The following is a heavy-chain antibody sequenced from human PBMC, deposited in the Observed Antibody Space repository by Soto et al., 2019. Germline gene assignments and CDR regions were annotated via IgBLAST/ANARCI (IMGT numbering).Heavy chain of an antibody. Sequence: QVQLVQSGAEVKRPGASVRVSCKASGYNFKNYAIHWVRQAPGQRLEWMGWSNEGSGNSRYSQKFQGRVSITRDTSANKVYMDLSSLKSEDTATYSCVRDDRAISGVVTLAYWGPGTLVTVSS. J-gene: IGHJ4*02. CDR1: GYNFKNYA. CDR3: VRDDRAISGVVTLAY. V-gene: IGHV1-3*01. D-gene: IGHD3-3*01. CDR2: SNEGSGNS.